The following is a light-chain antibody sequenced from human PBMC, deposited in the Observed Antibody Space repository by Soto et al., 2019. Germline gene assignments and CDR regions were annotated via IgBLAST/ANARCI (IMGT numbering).Light chain of an antibody. Sequence: DIQMTQSPSTLSASVLDIATITFKASESISNFLAWYQQKPGKAPNLLIYKASSLESGVPSRFSGSGSGTEFTLTISSLQPHDFATYYCQPYNSYSRTFGQGTKVDIK. J-gene: IGKJ1*01. V-gene: IGKV1-5*03. CDR1: ESISNF. CDR3: QPYNSYSRT. CDR2: KAS.